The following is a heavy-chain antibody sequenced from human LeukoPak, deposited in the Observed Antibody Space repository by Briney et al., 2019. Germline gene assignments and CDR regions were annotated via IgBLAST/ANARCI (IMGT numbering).Heavy chain of an antibody. V-gene: IGHV4-4*07. D-gene: IGHD3-10*01. CDR3: ARGRYYYGSGMGFDY. CDR1: GGSISSYY. J-gene: IGHJ4*02. CDR2: IYTSGST. Sequence: SETLSLTCTVSGGSISSYYWSWIRQPAGKGLEWIGRIYTSGSTNYNPSLKSRVTMSVDTSKNQFSLKLSSVTAADTAVYYCARGRYYYGSGMGFDYWGQGTLVTVSS.